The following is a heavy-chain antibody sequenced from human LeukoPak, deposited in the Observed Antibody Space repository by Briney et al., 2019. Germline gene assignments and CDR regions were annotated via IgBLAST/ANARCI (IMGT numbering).Heavy chain of an antibody. CDR1: GGSISNYY. J-gene: IGHJ4*02. V-gene: IGHV4-4*07. D-gene: IGHD5-24*01. Sequence: SETLSLTCTVSGGSISNYYWSWIRQPAGKGLEWIGRIYPSGSTNYNPSLKSRVTMSEDTSKNQLSLKLSSVTAADTAVYHCARGLLSTMEYWGQGTLVTVSS. CDR3: ARGLLSTMEY. CDR2: IYPSGST.